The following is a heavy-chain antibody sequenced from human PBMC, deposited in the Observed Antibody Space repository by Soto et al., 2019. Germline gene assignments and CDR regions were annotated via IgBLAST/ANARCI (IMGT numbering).Heavy chain of an antibody. D-gene: IGHD3-22*01. J-gene: IGHJ4*02. CDR1: GFTFSTYG. CDR3: ASVRGYYDTSGQNHYFDY. Sequence: QVQLVESGGGVVQPGRSLRLSCAASGFTFSTYGMHWVRQAPGKGLEWVAVISYNGRSKYYTDSVKGRFTISRDNSKNTLYLQMNSLRAEDTAVYYCASVRGYYDTSGQNHYFDYWGQGTLVTVSS. V-gene: IGHV3-30*03. CDR2: ISYNGRSK.